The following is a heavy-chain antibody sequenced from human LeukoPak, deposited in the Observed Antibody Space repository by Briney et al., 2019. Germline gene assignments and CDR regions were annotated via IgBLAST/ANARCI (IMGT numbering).Heavy chain of an antibody. CDR1: GFTFSNYG. J-gene: IGHJ4*02. V-gene: IGHV3-33*01. D-gene: IGHD6-19*01. CDR3: ARDSIAVAGHEVSFDY. CDR2: IWYDGSNK. Sequence: GGSLRLSCAASGFTFSNYGMHWVRQAPGKGLEWVAVIWYDGSNKYYADSVKGRFTISRDNSKNTLYLQMSSLRAEDTAVYYCARDSIAVAGHEVSFDYWGQGTLVTVSS.